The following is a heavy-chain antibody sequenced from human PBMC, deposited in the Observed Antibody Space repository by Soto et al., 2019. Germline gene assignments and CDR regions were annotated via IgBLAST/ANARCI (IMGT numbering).Heavy chain of an antibody. CDR1: GFTFSSYE. V-gene: IGHV3-48*03. CDR3: ASVGYSSSPAYYFDY. Sequence: EVQLVESGGGLVQPGGSLRLSCAASGFTFSSYEMNWVRQAPGKGLEWVSYISSSGSTIYYADSVKGRFTIYRDNAKNSLYLQMNSLRAEYTAVYYCASVGYSSSPAYYFDYWGQGTLVTVSS. CDR2: ISSSGSTI. J-gene: IGHJ4*02. D-gene: IGHD6-6*01.